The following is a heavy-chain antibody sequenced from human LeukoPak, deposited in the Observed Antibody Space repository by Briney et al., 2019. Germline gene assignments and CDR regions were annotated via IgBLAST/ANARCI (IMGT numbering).Heavy chain of an antibody. CDR1: GFTFSSYS. CDR3: ARGGVAARPDY. D-gene: IGHD6-6*01. CDR2: ISTSSSYI. Sequence: GGSLRLSCAASGFTFSSYSMNWVRQAPGKGPEWVSSISTSSSYIYYADSVKGRFTISRDTAKNSLYLQMNSLRAEDTAVYYCARGGVAARPDYWGQGTLVTVSS. V-gene: IGHV3-21*01. J-gene: IGHJ4*02.